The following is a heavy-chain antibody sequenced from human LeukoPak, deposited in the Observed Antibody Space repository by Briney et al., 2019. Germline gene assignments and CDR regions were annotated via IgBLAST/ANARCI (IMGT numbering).Heavy chain of an antibody. CDR2: ISAYNGNT. CDR1: GYTFATYG. J-gene: IGHJ4*02. Sequence: ASVKVSCKASGYTFATYGVSWVRQAPGQGLEWVGWISAYNGNTNYAQKLQGRVTMTTDTSTSTAYMEVRSLRSDDTAVYYCARGCISSRIDYWGQGTLVTVS. CDR3: ARGCISSRIDY. V-gene: IGHV1-18*01. D-gene: IGHD6-6*01.